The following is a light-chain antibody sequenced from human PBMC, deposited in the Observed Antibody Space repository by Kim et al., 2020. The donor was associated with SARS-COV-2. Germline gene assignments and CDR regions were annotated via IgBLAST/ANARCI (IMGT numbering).Light chain of an antibody. J-gene: IGLJ1*01. CDR3: QAWDSSTNYV. CDR2: QDS. CDR1: KLGDKY. Sequence: SYELTQPPSVSVSPGQTASITCSGDKLGDKYACWYQQKPGQSPVLVIYQDSKRPSGIPERFSGSNSGNTATLTISGTQAMDKADYYCQAWDSSTNYVFGTGTKVTVL. V-gene: IGLV3-1*01.